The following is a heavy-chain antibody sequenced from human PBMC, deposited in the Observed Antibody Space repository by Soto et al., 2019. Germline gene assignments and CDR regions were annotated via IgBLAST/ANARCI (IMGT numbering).Heavy chain of an antibody. CDR1: GFTFSSYG. J-gene: IGHJ4*02. CDR2: IWYDGSNK. D-gene: IGHD1-26*01. CDR3: AIEWELLSY. V-gene: IGHV3-33*01. Sequence: QVQLVESGGGVVQPGRSLRLSCAASGFTFSSYGMHWVRQAPGKGLEWVAVIWYDGSNKYYADSVKGRFTISRDNSKNTLYLQMNSLRAEDTAVYYCAIEWELLSYWGQGTLVIVSS.